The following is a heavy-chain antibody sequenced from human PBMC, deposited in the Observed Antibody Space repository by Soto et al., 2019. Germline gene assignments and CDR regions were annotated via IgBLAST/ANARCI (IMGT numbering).Heavy chain of an antibody. D-gene: IGHD6-13*01. CDR3: ARGRQLVLGWFDP. J-gene: IGHJ5*02. CDR1: GGSISSGGYS. CDR2: IYHSGST. V-gene: IGHV4-30-2*01. Sequence: TSETLSLTCAVSGGSISSGGYSWSWIRQPPGKGLEWIGYIYHSGSTYYNPSLKSRVTISVDRSKNQFSLKLSSVTAADTAVYYCARGRQLVLGWFDPWGQGTLVTVSS.